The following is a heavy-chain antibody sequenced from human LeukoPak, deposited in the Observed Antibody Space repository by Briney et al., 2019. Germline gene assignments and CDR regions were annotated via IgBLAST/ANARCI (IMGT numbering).Heavy chain of an antibody. V-gene: IGHV3-53*01. Sequence: GGSLRLSCAASGFTFSSYEMNWVRQAPGKGLEWVSVIYSGGTTYYADSVKGRFTISRDNSKNTLYLQINSLRAEDTAVYYCARDGKRTSDAFDIWGQGTMVTVSS. CDR2: IYSGGTT. CDR1: GFTFSSYE. CDR3: ARDGKRTSDAFDI. D-gene: IGHD1-26*01. J-gene: IGHJ3*02.